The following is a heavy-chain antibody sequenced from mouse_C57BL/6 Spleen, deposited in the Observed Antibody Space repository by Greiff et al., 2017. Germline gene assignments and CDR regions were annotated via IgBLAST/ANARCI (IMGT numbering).Heavy chain of an antibody. V-gene: IGHV1-55*01. CDR1: GYTFTSYW. Sequence: QVQLLQPGAELVKPGASVKMSCTASGYTFTSYWITWVKQRPGQGLEWIGAIYPGSGSTNYHEKFKSKVTLTVDTSSSTAYMQLSSLTSEDSAVYYCARDYDYGGDWYFDVRDTGTTVTVSS. D-gene: IGHD2-4*01. CDR2: IYPGSGST. J-gene: IGHJ1*03. CDR3: ARDYDYGGDWYFDV.